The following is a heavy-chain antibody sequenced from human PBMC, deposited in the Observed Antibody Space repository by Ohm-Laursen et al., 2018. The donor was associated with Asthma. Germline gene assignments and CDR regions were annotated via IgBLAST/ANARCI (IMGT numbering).Heavy chain of an antibody. J-gene: IGHJ3*02. V-gene: IGHV1-18*04. CDR2: ISAKNGNT. CDR1: GYTFTDYG. Sequence: GSSVKVSCKASGYTFTDYGISWVRQAPGQGLEWMGWISAKNGNTDFTQKLQGRVTLTTDTSTSTAYMEVRSLTSDDTAVYYCARDRERFRELLPLDIWGQGTMVTVSS. D-gene: IGHD1-26*01. CDR3: ARDRERFRELLPLDI.